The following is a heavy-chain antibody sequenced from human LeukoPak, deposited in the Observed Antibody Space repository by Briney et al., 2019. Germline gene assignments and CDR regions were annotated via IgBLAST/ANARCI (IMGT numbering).Heavy chain of an antibody. CDR2: ISSSSSYI. D-gene: IGHD3-10*01. CDR1: GFTFSSYS. CDR3: ARNDATMVRGADY. Sequence: PGGSLRLSCAASGFTFSSYSMNWVRQAPGKGLEWVSSISSSSSYIYYADSVKGRFTISRDNAKNSLYLQMNSLRAEDTAVYYCARNDATMVRGADYWGQGTLVTVSS. J-gene: IGHJ4*02. V-gene: IGHV3-21*01.